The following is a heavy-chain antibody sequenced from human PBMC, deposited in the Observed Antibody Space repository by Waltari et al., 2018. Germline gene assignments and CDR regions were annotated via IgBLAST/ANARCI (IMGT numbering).Heavy chain of an antibody. CDR2: INHRGST. J-gene: IGHJ2*01. D-gene: IGHD3-10*01. Sequence: QVQLQESGPGLVKPSETLSLTCAVSGYSINSGYYWGWIRQPPGTGLVWIGSINHRGSTNDNPPLESRVTISVDSSKNQFSLTRSSVTAEDTAVYYCARHYGSVINNWYFDLWGRGTLVTVSS. CDR1: GYSINSGYY. CDR3: ARHYGSVINNWYFDL. V-gene: IGHV4-38-2*01.